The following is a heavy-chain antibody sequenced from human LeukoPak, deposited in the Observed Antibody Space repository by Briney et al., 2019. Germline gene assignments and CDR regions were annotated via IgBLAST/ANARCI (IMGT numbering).Heavy chain of an antibody. CDR2: ISSSSSYI. D-gene: IGHD3-10*02. CDR3: AELGITMIGGV. Sequence: GGSLRLSCAASGSTFSNFGMHWVRQAPGKGLEWVSSISSSSSYIYYADSVKGRFTISRDNAKNSLYLQMNSLRAEDTAVYYCAELGITMIGGVWGKGTTVTISS. V-gene: IGHV3-21*01. J-gene: IGHJ6*04. CDR1: GSTFSNFG.